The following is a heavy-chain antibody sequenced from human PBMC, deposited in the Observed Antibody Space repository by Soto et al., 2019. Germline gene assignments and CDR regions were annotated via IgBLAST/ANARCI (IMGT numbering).Heavy chain of an antibody. CDR1: GYTLTELS. V-gene: IGHV1-24*01. D-gene: IGHD3-10*01. CDR3: AVPSGSYYYGSGRGNWFDP. J-gene: IGHJ5*02. CDR2: FDPEDGET. Sequence: ASVKVSCKVSGYTLTELSMHWVRQAPGKGLEWMGGFDPEDGETIYAQKFQGRVTMTEDTSTDTAYMELRSLRSEDTAVYYCAVPSGSYYYGSGRGNWFDPWGQGTLVTVSS.